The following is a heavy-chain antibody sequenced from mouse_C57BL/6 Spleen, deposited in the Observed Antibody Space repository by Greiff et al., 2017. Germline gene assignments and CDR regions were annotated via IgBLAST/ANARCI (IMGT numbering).Heavy chain of an antibody. CDR1: GFSLTSYG. V-gene: IGHV2-2*01. J-gene: IGHJ1*03. CDR3: ARKSDFDV. CDR2: IWSGGST. Sequence: VQLQQSGPGLVQPSQSLSITCTVSGFSLTSYGVHWVRQSPGKGLEWLGVIWSGGSTDYNAAFISRLGISKDNSKSQVFFKMNSLQADDTAIYYCARKSDFDVWGTGTTVTVSS.